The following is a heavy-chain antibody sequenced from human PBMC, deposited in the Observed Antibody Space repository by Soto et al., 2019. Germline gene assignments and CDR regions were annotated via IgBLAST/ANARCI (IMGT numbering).Heavy chain of an antibody. J-gene: IGHJ5*02. CDR3: ARRRDMDDNWFDP. V-gene: IGHV4-39*01. D-gene: IGHD2-15*01. CDR1: GGSISSSSYY. CDR2: IYYSGST. Sequence: QLQLQESGPGLVKPSETLSLTCTVSGGSISSSSYYWGWIRQPPGKGLEWIGSIYYSGSTHYNPSLKSRVTISVDTSKNQFSLKLSSVTAADTAVYYCARRRDMDDNWFDPWGQGTLVTVSS.